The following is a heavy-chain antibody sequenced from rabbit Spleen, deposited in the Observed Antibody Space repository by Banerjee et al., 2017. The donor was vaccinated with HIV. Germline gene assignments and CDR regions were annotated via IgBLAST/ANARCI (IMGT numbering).Heavy chain of an antibody. Sequence: QEQLEESGGGLVKPGASLTLTCTASGVSFSISSYMCWVRQAPGKGLEWIACIDAGSSTFTYFATWANGRFTISKTSSTTVTLQMTSLTAADTATYFCARDSGSSFSSYGMDLWGPGTLVTVS. D-gene: IGHD8-1*01. CDR2: IDAGSSTFT. V-gene: IGHV1S45*01. CDR1: GVSFSISSY. CDR3: ARDSGSSFSSYGMDL. J-gene: IGHJ6*01.